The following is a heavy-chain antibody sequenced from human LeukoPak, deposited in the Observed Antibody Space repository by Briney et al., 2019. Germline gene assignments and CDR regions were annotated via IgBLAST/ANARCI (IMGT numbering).Heavy chain of an antibody. V-gene: IGHV3-11*04. CDR2: ISSTGTTI. J-gene: IGHJ4*02. CDR3: ARVASGTYYVVDY. CDR1: RFTFSDYY. Sequence: VRSLRLSCAPSRFTFSDYYMSSIRQAPGKGLEWGSYISSTGTTICDADSVMGRFNISRDNAKNSLYLQMDSLRAEDTALYHCARVASGTYYVVDYWGQGTLVTVSS. D-gene: IGHD1-26*01.